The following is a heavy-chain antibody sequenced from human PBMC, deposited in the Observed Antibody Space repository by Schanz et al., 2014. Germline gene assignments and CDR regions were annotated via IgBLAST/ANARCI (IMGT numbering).Heavy chain of an antibody. V-gene: IGHV3-53*01. D-gene: IGHD1-26*01. CDR2: LYTGGST. CDR1: GFTVSTNY. J-gene: IGHJ5*02. CDR3: AKELYSGSHYGWFDP. Sequence: EVQLVESGGGLIQPGGSLRLSCAVSGFTVSTNYMTWVRQAPGKGLECVSVLYTGGSTYYADSVKGRFTISRDNSNHTLYLQMNSLRADDTAVYYCAKELYSGSHYGWFDPWGQGTLVTVSS.